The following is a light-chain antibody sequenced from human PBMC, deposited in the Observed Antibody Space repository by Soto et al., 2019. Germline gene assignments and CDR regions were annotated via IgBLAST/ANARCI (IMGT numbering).Light chain of an antibody. CDR2: SAF. CDR1: QGINSY. Sequence: IHVPQSPSFLSASVGDRVTITCRASQGINSYLAWYQQKPGKAPKVLIYSAFTLQSGVPSRFSGSGSGTEFTLTISSLQPEDFATHYCQQANSYPITFGQGTRLEIK. CDR3: QQANSYPIT. V-gene: IGKV1-9*01. J-gene: IGKJ5*01.